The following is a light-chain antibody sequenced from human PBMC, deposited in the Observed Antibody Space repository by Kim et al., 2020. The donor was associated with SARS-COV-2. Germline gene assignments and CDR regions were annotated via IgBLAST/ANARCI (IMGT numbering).Light chain of an antibody. J-gene: IGLJ1*01. Sequence: ELTQPPSASGTPGQRVTISCSGSSSNIGSNTVNWYQQLPGTAPKLLIYSNNQRPSGAPDRFPVSKSGTSASLAISGLQSEDEGDYYCAAWDDSLNGHVFGTGAKVTVL. V-gene: IGLV1-44*01. CDR2: SNN. CDR1: SSNIGSNT. CDR3: AAWDDSLNGHV.